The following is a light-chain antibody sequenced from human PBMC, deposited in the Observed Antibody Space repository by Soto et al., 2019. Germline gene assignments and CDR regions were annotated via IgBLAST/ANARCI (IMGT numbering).Light chain of an antibody. CDR3: SSYTDTGHVV. Sequence: QSVLTQPASVSGSPGQSITISFTGTSSDIGAYDYVSWYQQHPGKAPKLMIFEVSDRPSGASIRFSGSKSGNTASLTISGLQTEDEADYYCSSYTDTGHVVFGRGTKLTVL. CDR2: EVS. V-gene: IGLV2-14*01. CDR1: SSDIGAYDY. J-gene: IGLJ2*01.